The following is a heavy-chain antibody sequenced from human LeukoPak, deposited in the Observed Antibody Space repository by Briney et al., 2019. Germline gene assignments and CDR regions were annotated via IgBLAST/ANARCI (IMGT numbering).Heavy chain of an antibody. CDR1: GGSISSYS. V-gene: IGHV4-59*01. CDR3: ARSIDWFDP. Sequence: SETLSLTCTVSGGSISSYSWSWIRQPPGKGLEWIGYIFYSGSTNYNPSLKSRVTTSVDTSKNQFSLKLSSVTAADTAVYYCARSIDWFDPWGQGTLVTVSS. J-gene: IGHJ5*02. CDR2: IFYSGST.